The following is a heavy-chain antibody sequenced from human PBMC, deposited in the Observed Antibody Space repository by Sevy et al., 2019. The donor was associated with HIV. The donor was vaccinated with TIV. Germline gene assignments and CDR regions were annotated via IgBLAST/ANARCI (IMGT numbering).Heavy chain of an antibody. CDR2: IRSKANSYAT. CDR3: TLLTVITIFGVVENWFDP. J-gene: IGHJ5*02. Sequence: GGSLRLSCAASGFTFSGSAMHWVRQASGKGLEWVGRIRSKANSYATAYAASVKGRFTISGDDSKNTAYLQMNSLKTEDTAVYYCTLLTVITIFGVVENWFDPWGQGTLVTVSS. D-gene: IGHD3-3*01. CDR1: GFTFSGSA. V-gene: IGHV3-73*01.